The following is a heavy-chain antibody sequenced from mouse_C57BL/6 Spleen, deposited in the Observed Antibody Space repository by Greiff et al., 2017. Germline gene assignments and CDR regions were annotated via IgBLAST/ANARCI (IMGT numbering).Heavy chain of an antibody. CDR1: GFTFSSYA. CDR2: ISSGGDYI. Sequence: EVMLVESGEGLVKPGGSLKLSCAASGFTFSSYAMSWVRQTPEKRLEWVAYISSGGDYIYYADTVKGRFTISRDNARNTLYLQMSSLKSEDTAMYYCTRDEGDSSGSYYFDYWGQGTTLTVSS. D-gene: IGHD3-2*02. CDR3: TRDEGDSSGSYYFDY. J-gene: IGHJ2*01. V-gene: IGHV5-9-1*02.